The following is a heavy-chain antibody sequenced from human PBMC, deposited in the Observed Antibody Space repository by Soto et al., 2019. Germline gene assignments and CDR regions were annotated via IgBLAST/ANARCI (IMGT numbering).Heavy chain of an antibody. Sequence: TLSLICAVSGGSISSGGYSWSWIRQPPGKGLEWIGYIYYSGSTYYNPSLKSRVTISVDTSKNQFSLKLSSVTAADTAVYYCARARGARYLDYWGQGTLVTVSS. CDR3: ARARGARYLDY. D-gene: IGHD2-15*01. V-gene: IGHV4-30-4*08. J-gene: IGHJ4*02. CDR2: IYYSGST. CDR1: GGSISSGGYS.